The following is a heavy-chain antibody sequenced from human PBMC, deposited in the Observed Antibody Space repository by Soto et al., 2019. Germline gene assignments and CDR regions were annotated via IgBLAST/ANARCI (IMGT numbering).Heavy chain of an antibody. V-gene: IGHV4-34*01. Sequence: QVQLQQWGAGLLKPSETLSLTCAVYGGSFSGYYWSWIRQPPGKGLEWIGEINHSGSTNYNPSLKSRVTISVDTSKNQFSLKLSSVTAADTAVYYCARAPRITMGRWAEYFQHWGQGTLVTVSS. J-gene: IGHJ1*01. D-gene: IGHD3-10*01. CDR3: ARAPRITMGRWAEYFQH. CDR2: INHSGST. CDR1: GGSFSGYY.